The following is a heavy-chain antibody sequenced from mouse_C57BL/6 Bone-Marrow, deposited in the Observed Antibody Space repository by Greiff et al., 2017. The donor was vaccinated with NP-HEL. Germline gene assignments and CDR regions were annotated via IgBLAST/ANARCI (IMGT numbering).Heavy chain of an antibody. D-gene: IGHD1-1*01. Sequence: QVQLQQPGAELVKPGASVKLSCKASGYTFTSYWMHWVKQRPGQGLEWIGMIHPNSGSTNYNEKFKSKATLTVDKSSSTAYMQLSSLTSEDSAVYYCAAPYYNGSSLAMDYWGQGTSVTVSS. V-gene: IGHV1-64*01. J-gene: IGHJ4*01. CDR3: AAPYYNGSSLAMDY. CDR2: IHPNSGST. CDR1: GYTFTSYW.